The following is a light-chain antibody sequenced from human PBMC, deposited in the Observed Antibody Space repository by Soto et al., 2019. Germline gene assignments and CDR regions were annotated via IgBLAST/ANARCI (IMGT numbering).Light chain of an antibody. CDR2: EDT. CDR3: QAWDSSTVP. Sequence: SYELTQPPSVSVSPGQTASITRTGDKLGDKYAYWYQQKPGQSPVMVIYEDTKRPSGIPERFSGSNSGNTATLTISGTQAMDEADYYCQAWDSSTVPFGGGTKVTVL. J-gene: IGLJ2*01. CDR1: KLGDKY. V-gene: IGLV3-1*01.